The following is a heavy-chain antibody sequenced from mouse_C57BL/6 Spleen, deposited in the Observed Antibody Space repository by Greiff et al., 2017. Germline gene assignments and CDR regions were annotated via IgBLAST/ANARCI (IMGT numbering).Heavy chain of an antibody. Sequence: EVKLMESGGGLVKPGGSLKLSCAASGFTFSDYGMHWVRQAPEKGLEWVAYISSGSGTIYYADTVKGRFTISRDNAKNTLFLQMTSLRSEDTAMYYCARLLFDYWGQGTTLTVSS. V-gene: IGHV5-17*01. CDR3: ARLLFDY. CDR2: ISSGSGTI. J-gene: IGHJ2*01. D-gene: IGHD1-1*01. CDR1: GFTFSDYG.